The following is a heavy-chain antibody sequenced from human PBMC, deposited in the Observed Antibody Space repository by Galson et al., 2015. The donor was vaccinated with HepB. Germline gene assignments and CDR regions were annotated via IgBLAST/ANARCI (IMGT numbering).Heavy chain of an antibody. Sequence: SLRLSCAASGFPFRSYGMTWVRQAPGKGLEWVSGISGSGGSTYYADSVKGRVTIARDNSKNTLYLQMNRLRVEDTAVYYCAKDAMESPYGGYALDVWGQGTMVTVSS. CDR3: AKDAMESPYGGYALDV. D-gene: IGHD4/OR15-4a*01. CDR1: GFPFRSYG. CDR2: ISGSGGST. J-gene: IGHJ3*01. V-gene: IGHV3-23*01.